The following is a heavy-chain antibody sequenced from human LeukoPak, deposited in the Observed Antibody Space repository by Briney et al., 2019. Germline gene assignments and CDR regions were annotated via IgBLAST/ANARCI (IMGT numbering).Heavy chain of an antibody. Sequence: SETLSLTCTGSGGSVSSGSYYWNWIRQPPGKGLEWIGYMHYSGRSNYNPSLKSRVTISVGTSKNQFTLKLSSVTAADTAVYYCARRGYSGYGHWGQGTLVTVSS. J-gene: IGHJ4*02. CDR1: GGSVSSGSYY. D-gene: IGHD5-12*01. CDR3: ARRGYSGYGH. V-gene: IGHV4-61*01. CDR2: MHYSGRS.